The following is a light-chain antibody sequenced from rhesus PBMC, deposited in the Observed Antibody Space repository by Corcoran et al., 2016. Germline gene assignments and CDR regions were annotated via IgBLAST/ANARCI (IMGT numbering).Light chain of an antibody. V-gene: IGKV1-22*01. CDR2: KAS. Sequence: DIQMTQSPSSLSASVGDTVTITCRASQSISSWLAWYQQKPGKAPKLLIYKASPLQSGVPSRFSGSGSVTDFTLTISSLQSEDFATYYCQQYSSSPFTFGPGTKLDIK. CDR1: QSISSW. CDR3: QQYSSSPFT. J-gene: IGKJ3*01.